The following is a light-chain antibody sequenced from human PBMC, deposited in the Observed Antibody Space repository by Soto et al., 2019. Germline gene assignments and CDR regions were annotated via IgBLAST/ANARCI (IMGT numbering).Light chain of an antibody. V-gene: IGKV3D-15*01. CDR3: HQYNNWPPGT. CDR1: QSVSSSY. Sequence: PGERVTLSCRASQSVSSSYLTWYQQKPGQAPRLLIYGASTRATSIPARFSGSGSGTEFTLTISSLQSEDFAVYYCHQYNNWPPGTFGQGTKVEIK. J-gene: IGKJ1*01. CDR2: GAS.